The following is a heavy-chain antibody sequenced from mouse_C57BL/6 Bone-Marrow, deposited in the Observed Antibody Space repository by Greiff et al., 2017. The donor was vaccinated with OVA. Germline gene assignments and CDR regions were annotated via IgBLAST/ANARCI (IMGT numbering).Heavy chain of an antibody. J-gene: IGHJ2*01. CDR2: INPYNGGT. V-gene: IGHV1-19*01. CDR3: ARGFITTVVATDY. D-gene: IGHD1-1*01. Sequence: VQLKQSGPVLVKPGASVKMSCKASGYTFTDYYMNWVKQSHGKSLEWIGVINPYNGGTSYNQKFKGKATLTVDKSSSTAYMELNSLTSEDSAVYYCARGFITTVVATDYWGQGTTLTVSS. CDR1: GYTFTDYY.